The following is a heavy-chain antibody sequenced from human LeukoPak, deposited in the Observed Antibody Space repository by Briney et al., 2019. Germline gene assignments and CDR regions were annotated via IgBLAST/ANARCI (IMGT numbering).Heavy chain of an antibody. Sequence: PGGSLRLSCAASGFTFSNAWMNWVRQTPGKGPECVARIKRQTEGWTTDYAAPVKGRFTISRDDSKSTLYLQMNSLETEDTAVYYCSRNADHDWWGQGTLVTVSS. D-gene: IGHD1-14*01. CDR2: IKRQTEGWTT. V-gene: IGHV3-15*01. J-gene: IGHJ4*02. CDR1: GFTFSNAW. CDR3: SRNADHDW.